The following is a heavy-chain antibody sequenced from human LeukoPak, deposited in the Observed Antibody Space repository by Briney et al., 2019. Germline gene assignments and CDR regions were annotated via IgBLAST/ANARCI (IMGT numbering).Heavy chain of an antibody. D-gene: IGHD6-13*01. CDR1: GFTVSSNY. V-gene: IGHV3-66*01. CDR2: IYSGGST. CDR3: ASSGSSWYRVDY. J-gene: IGHJ4*02. Sequence: GGSLRLSCAASGFTVSSNYMSWVRQAPGKGLEWVSVIYSGGSTYYADSVKGRFTIPRDNSKNTLYLQMNSLRAEDTAVYYCASSGSSWYRVDYWGQGTLVTVSS.